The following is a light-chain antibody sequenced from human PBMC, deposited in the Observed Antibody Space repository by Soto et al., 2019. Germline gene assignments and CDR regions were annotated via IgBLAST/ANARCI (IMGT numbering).Light chain of an antibody. CDR1: QSVSSSY. V-gene: IGKV3-20*01. CDR3: QQYTSSQLT. J-gene: IGKJ4*01. Sequence: EIVLTQSPDTLSLSPGERATLSCRASQSVSSSYLAWYQQKPGQAPRLLIYGASSRATGIPDRFSGSESGTDFTLTFSRLEPEDFAVYYCQQYTSSQLTFGGGTKVEIK. CDR2: GAS.